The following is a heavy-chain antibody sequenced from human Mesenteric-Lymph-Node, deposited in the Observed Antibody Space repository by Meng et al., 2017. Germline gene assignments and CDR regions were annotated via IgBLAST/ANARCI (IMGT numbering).Heavy chain of an antibody. CDR1: GFTFDDYG. Sequence: GESLKISCAASGFTFDDYGMSWVRQAPGKGLEWVSGINWNGGSTGYADSVKGRFTISRDNAKNSLYLQMNSLRAEDTALYYCARDLNDYGDYRFDYWGQGTLVTVSS. J-gene: IGHJ4*02. CDR3: ARDLNDYGDYRFDY. D-gene: IGHD4-17*01. V-gene: IGHV3-20*04. CDR2: INWNGGST.